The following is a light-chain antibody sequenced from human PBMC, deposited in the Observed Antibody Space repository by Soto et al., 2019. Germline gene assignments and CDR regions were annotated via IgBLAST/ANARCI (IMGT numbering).Light chain of an antibody. V-gene: IGKV3-20*01. CDR1: QSVSNNY. CDR3: QQYGSSVWT. J-gene: IGKJ1*01. CDR2: GAS. Sequence: EIVLTQSPGTLPLSPGERATLSCRASQSVSNNYLAWYQQKPGQAPRLLIYGASNRATGIPDRFSGSGSGTDFTLTIGRLLPEDSAVYYCQQYGSSVWTFGQGTKVDI.